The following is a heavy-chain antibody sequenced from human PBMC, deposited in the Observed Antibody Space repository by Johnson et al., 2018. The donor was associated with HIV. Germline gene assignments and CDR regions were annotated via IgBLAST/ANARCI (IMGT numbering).Heavy chain of an antibody. Sequence: VQLVESGGGVVQPGRSLRLSCAASGFTFSSYTMHCVRQAPGKGLEWVAVISYDGSNKYYADSVKGRFTISRDNSKNTMYLQMNTLRAEDAAVYYCAKGWDPMTTVNTVAFQIWGQGTMVTVAP. D-gene: IGHD4-11*01. V-gene: IGHV3-30*04. CDR3: AKGWDPMTTVNTVAFQI. CDR2: ISYDGSNK. J-gene: IGHJ3*02. CDR1: GFTFSSYT.